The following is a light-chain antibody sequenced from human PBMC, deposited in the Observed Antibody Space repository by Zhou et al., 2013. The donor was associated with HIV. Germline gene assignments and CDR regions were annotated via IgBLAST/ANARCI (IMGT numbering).Light chain of an antibody. V-gene: IGKV2-28*01. CDR2: LGS. Sequence: DIVMTQSPLSLPVTPGEPASISCRSSQSLLHSNGYNYLDWYLQKPGHSPQLLIYLGSNRASGVPDRFSGSGSGTDFTLKISRVEAEDVGVYYCMQPLQTPWTFGQGTKVEIK. J-gene: IGKJ1*01. CDR1: QSLLHSNGYNY. CDR3: MQPLQTPWT.